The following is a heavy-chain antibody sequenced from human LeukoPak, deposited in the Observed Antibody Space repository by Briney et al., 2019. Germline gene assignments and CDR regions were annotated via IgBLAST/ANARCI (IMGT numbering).Heavy chain of an antibody. CDR2: IYYSGST. D-gene: IGHD1-7*01. V-gene: IGHV4-59*01. Sequence: ASETLSLTCTVSGGSISSYYWSWIRQPPGKGLEWIGYIYYSGSTNYNPSLKSRVTISVDTSKNQVSLKLSSVTAADTAVYYCARVQYNWNYALDYWGQGTLVTVSS. J-gene: IGHJ4*02. CDR3: ARVQYNWNYALDY. CDR1: GGSISSYY.